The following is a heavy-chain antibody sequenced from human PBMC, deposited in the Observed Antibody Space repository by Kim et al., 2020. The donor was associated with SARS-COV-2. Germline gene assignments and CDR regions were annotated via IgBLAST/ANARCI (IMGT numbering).Heavy chain of an antibody. CDR1: GGSVSSTTYY. J-gene: IGHJ4*02. CDR3: AIYLRAGKYYIDY. Sequence: SETLSLTCTVSGGSVSSTTYYWTWLRQPPGKGLEWIGYVHYTESTNYNPSFKSRVTMSVDTSGNQFSLKLTSVTAADTAVYYCAIYLRAGKYYIDYWGQGTLVTVSS. V-gene: IGHV4-61*01. CDR2: VHYTEST.